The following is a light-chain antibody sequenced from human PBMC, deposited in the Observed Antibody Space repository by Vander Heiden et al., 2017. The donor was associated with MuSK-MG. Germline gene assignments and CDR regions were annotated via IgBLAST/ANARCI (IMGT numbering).Light chain of an antibody. CDR2: GAS. CDR1: QSLDNKY. V-gene: IGKV3-20*01. J-gene: IGKJ4*01. Sequence: EIVLTLSPGILSLSPGEGATLSCRASQSLDNKYLAWLQQRPGQAPRLLIYGASNRAKGVPDRFSGSGSGTDFTLTISRLEPEDFAVYYCQQDESLPLSFGGGTKVEIK. CDR3: QQDESLPLS.